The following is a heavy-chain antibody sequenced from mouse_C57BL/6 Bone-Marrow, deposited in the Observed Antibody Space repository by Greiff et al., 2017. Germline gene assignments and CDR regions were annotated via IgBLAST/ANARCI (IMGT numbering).Heavy chain of an antibody. J-gene: IGHJ4*01. V-gene: IGHV1-64*01. CDR1: GYTFTSYW. D-gene: IGHD2-2*01. CDR3: AGSYVYDDYTKDY. CDR2: IHPNSGST. Sequence: QVQLQQPGAELVKPGASVKLSCKASGYTFTSYWMHWVKQRPGQGLEWIGMIHPNSGSTNYNEKFKSEATLSVDKSSRTAYMELSSLTSEDSAVYYCAGSYVYDDYTKDYWGQGTSVTVSS.